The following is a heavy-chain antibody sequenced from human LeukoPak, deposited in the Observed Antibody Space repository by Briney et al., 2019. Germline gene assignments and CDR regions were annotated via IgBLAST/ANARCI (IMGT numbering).Heavy chain of an antibody. V-gene: IGHV3-30-3*01. CDR2: ISYDGSNK. CDR3: ARDAGSYGSGNYPGY. D-gene: IGHD3-10*01. Sequence: GGSLRLSCAASGFTFSSYAMHWVRQAPGKGLEWVAIISYDGSNKYCADSVKGRCTISRDNSKNTLYLQMNSLRAEDTAVYYCARDAGSYGSGNYPGYWGQGTLVTVSS. J-gene: IGHJ4*02. CDR1: GFTFSSYA.